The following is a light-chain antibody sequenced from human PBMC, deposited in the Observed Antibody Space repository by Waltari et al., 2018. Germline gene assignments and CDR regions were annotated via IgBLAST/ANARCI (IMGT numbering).Light chain of an antibody. Sequence: EIVLTQSPGTLSLSPGERATLSCRASQSLSSTYLAWYQQKPGQAPRLIIYGASSRATGIPDRFSGSGSGTDFTLSISRLEPEDSAVYYCQQYGRSPYTFGQGTKLEIK. CDR3: QQYGRSPYT. CDR2: GAS. CDR1: QSLSSTY. J-gene: IGKJ2*01. V-gene: IGKV3-20*01.